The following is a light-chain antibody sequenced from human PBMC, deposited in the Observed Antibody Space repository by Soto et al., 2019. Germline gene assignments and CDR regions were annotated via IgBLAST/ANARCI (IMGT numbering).Light chain of an antibody. Sequence: QAVVTQSSSASASLGSSVKLTCTLRSGHSSYIIAWHQQQPGKAPRYLMKLEGSGTYNKGSGVPDRFSGSSSGADRYLTIAKLQSEDEADYYCETWDSYTRVFGGGTKVTVL. CDR2: LEGSGTY. J-gene: IGLJ2*01. CDR1: SGHSSYI. V-gene: IGLV4-60*03. CDR3: ETWDSYTRV.